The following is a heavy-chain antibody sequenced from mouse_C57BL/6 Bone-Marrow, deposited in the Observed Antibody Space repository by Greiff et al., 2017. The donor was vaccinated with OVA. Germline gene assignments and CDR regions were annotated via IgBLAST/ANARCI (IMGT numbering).Heavy chain of an antibody. CDR1: GYTFTSYW. Sequence: QLQQPGAELVKPGASVKLSCKASGYTFTSYWMQWVKQRPGQGLEWIGEIDPSDSYTNYNQKFKGKATLTVDTSSSTAYMQLSSLTSEDSAVYYCARAHYDSWFAYWGQGTLVTVSA. CDR3: ARAHYDSWFAY. V-gene: IGHV1-50*01. D-gene: IGHD2-4*01. J-gene: IGHJ3*01. CDR2: IDPSDSYT.